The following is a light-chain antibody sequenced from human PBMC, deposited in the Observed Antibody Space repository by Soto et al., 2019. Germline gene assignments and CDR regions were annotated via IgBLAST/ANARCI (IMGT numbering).Light chain of an antibody. CDR1: QDISKY. V-gene: IGKV1-9*01. J-gene: IGKJ3*01. CDR2: AAP. Sequence: QLTQSPSSLSASVGDRVTITCRASQDISKYLAWYHQKPGKAPKLLIYAAPTLQSGVTSRFSASGSGTDFTLTISSLQPEDFATYYCQQLNSYPRTFGPGTKVDIK. CDR3: QQLNSYPRT.